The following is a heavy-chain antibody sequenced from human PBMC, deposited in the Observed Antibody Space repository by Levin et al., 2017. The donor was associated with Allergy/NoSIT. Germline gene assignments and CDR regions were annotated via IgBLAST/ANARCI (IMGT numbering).Heavy chain of an antibody. Sequence: GGSLRLSCAASGFTVSSYAMSWVRQAPGKGLEWVSGISGSGSTDYADSVKGRFTISRDNSKNTLYLQMLSLRAEDTAVYYCAKKGPDYYDSSGSFDYWGQGTLVTVSP. D-gene: IGHD3-22*01. CDR1: GFTVSSYA. CDR3: AKKGPDYYDSSGSFDY. CDR2: ISGSGST. V-gene: IGHV3-23*01. J-gene: IGHJ4*02.